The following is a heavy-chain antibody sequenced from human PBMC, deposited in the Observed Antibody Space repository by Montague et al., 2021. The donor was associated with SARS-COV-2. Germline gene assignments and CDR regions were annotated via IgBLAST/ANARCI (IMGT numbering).Heavy chain of an antibody. V-gene: IGHV4-31*03. D-gene: IGHD3-22*01. CDR3: ARSPEPMMILIITSLNWYFDL. Sequence: TLSLTCTVSGGSISSGGYYWSWIRQHPGKGLEWIGYIYYSGSTYYNPSLKSRVTISVDTSKNQFSLKMSSVTAADTAVYYCARSPEPMMILIITSLNWYFDLWGRGTLVTVSS. CDR1: GGSISSGGYY. CDR2: IYYSGST. J-gene: IGHJ2*01.